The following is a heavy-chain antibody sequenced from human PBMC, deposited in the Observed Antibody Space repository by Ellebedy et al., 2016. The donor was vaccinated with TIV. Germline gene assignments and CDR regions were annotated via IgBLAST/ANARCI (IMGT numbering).Heavy chain of an antibody. CDR2: VFLSGTT. J-gene: IGHJ4*02. V-gene: IGHV4-61*01. CDR3: ARRPWGSYRPFDY. Sequence: MPSETLSLTCTVSGGSVSSGSYYWSWIRQPPGKGLEWIGHVFLSGTTKYNPSLKSRVTISVDTSKNQFSLKLSSVTAADTAVYYCARRPWGSYRPFDYWGQGTLVTVSS. D-gene: IGHD3-16*02. CDR1: GGSVSSGSYY.